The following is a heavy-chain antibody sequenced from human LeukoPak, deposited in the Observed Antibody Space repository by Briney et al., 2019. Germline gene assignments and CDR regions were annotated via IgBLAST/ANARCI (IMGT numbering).Heavy chain of an antibody. D-gene: IGHD2-21*01. CDR3: SRKGSLVIAGGLDY. CDR1: GDSVSSDSVA. J-gene: IGHJ4*02. V-gene: IGHV6-1*01. Sequence: QTLSLTCAISGDSVSSDSVAWYWIRQSPSRGLEWLGRTYFRVEWLFDYAVSWKSRITINPDTVKNQFSVQLTSVPPENRAVYYGSRKGSLVIAGGLDYWGQGTLVAVSS. CDR2: TYFRVEWLF.